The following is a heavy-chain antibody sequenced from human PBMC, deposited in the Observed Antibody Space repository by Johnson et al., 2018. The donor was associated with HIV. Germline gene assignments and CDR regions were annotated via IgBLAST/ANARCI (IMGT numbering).Heavy chain of an antibody. J-gene: IGHJ3*02. CDR2: ISSSGSTI. D-gene: IGHD2-2*01. CDR3: AKTAAADAFDI. Sequence: QVLLVESGGGLVQPGGSLRLSCAASGFTFSDYYMSWIRQAPGKGLEWVSYISSSGSTIYYADSVKGRFTISRDNSKNTLYLQMNSLRAEDTAVYYCAKTAAADAFDIWGQGTMVTVSS. CDR1: GFTFSDYY. V-gene: IGHV3-11*04.